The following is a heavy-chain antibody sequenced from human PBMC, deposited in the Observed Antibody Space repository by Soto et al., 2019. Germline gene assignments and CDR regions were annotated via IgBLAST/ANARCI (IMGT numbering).Heavy chain of an antibody. CDR1: GFSFSNYW. V-gene: IGHV3-7*01. Sequence: GGSLRLSCAASGFSFSNYWMTWVRQAPGKGLEWVANIKNDGSDKYYGASVKGRFTISRDNAKNSLYLQMNSLRAEDTAVYYSLPGVCGRYVAEYLQHWGQGTLVTVSS. D-gene: IGHD1-26*01. J-gene: IGHJ1*01. CDR2: IKNDGSDK. CDR3: LPGVCGRYVAEYLQH.